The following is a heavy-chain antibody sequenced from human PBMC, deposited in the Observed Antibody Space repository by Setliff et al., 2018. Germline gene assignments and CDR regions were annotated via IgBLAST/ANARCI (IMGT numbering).Heavy chain of an antibody. D-gene: IGHD6-6*01. J-gene: IGHJ4*02. V-gene: IGHV4-59*02. CDR2: IFYSGDT. CDR3: ARGRNIAARLLDS. CDR1: GGSVTSHY. Sequence: KSSETLSLTCAVSGGSVTSHYWSWIRQPPGKGLEWIGFIFYSGDTNSNPSLKSRVTMSIDTSKDQFSLKLISMSAADTAVYFCARGRNIAARLLDSWGQGALVTVSS.